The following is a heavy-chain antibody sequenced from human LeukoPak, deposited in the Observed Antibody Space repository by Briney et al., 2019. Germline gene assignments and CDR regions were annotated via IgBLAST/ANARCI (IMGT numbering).Heavy chain of an antibody. CDR1: GGSLSSGSYY. CDR3: ARDSGFWLITPYDI. CDR2: IYTSGST. Sequence: PSETLSLTCTVSGGSLSSGSYYWSWIRQPAGKGLEWIGRIYTSGSTNYNPSLKSRVTISVDTSKNQFSLKLSSVTAADTAVYYCARDSGFWLITPYDIWGQGTMVTVSS. D-gene: IGHD3-16*01. J-gene: IGHJ3*02. V-gene: IGHV4-61*02.